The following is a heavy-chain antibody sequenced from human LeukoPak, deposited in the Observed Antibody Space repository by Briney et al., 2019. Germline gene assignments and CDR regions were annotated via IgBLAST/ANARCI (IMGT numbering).Heavy chain of an antibody. V-gene: IGHV1-2*02. J-gene: IGHJ6*03. CDR2: INPNSGGT. CDR1: GYTFTGYY. CDR3: ARVGVPLYYYYYMDV. D-gene: IGHD6-6*01. Sequence: ASVKVSCKASGYTFTGYYMHWVRQAPGQGLEWMGWINPNSGGTNYAQKFQGRVTMTRDTSISTAYMELSRLGSDDTAVYYCARVGVPLYYYYYMDVWGKGTTVTVSS.